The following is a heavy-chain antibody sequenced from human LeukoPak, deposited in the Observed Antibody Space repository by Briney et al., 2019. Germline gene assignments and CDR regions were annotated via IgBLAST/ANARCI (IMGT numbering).Heavy chain of an antibody. D-gene: IGHD2-2*01. V-gene: IGHV1-18*01. CDR3: ARTGYCSSTSCYPTTLNGGYYYYYMDV. CDR2: ISPFSGKT. J-gene: IGHJ6*03. Sequence: GASVKVSCKASGYNFRTSEISWVRQVPGEGLEWMGWISPFSGKTEYGHKFQGRLTMTTDISTSTAHMELRSLRSDDTAVYYCARTGYCSSTSCYPTTLNGGYYYYYMDVWGKGTTVTVSS. CDR1: GYNFRTSE.